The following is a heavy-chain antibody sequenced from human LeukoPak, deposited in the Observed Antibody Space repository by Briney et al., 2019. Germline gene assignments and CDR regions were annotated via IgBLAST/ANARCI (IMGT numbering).Heavy chain of an antibody. V-gene: IGHV3-74*01. CDR2: IKGDGSST. D-gene: IGHD2-15*01. J-gene: IGHJ4*02. Sequence: PGGSLRLSCVASAFTFNNYWMHWVRQAPGKGLVWISRIKGDGSSTNYADSVRGRFTISRDNAKNSLHLQMNSLRVEDTAMYYCERGRYCGGGTCYFDYWGQGILVTVSS. CDR1: AFTFNNYW. CDR3: ERGRYCGGGTCYFDY.